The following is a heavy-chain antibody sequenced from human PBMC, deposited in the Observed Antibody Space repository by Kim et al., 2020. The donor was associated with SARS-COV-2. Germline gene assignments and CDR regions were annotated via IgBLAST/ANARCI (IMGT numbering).Heavy chain of an antibody. CDR1: GFTFSSYA. J-gene: IGHJ4*02. CDR2: ISYDGSNK. Sequence: GGSLRLSCAASGFTFSSYAMHWVRQAPGKGLEWVAVISYDGSNKYYADSVKGRFTISRDNSKNTLYLQMNSLRAEDTAVYYCAREGQLGGLNYFDYWGQGTLVTVSS. CDR3: AREGQLGGLNYFDY. D-gene: IGHD6-6*01. V-gene: IGHV3-30-3*01.